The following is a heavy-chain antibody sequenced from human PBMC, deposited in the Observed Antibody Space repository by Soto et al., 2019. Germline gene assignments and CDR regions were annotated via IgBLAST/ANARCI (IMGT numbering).Heavy chain of an antibody. D-gene: IGHD2-2*02. J-gene: IGHJ4*02. CDR2: IKSKTDGGTT. CDR1: GFTFSNAW. Sequence: GGSLRLSCAASGFTFSNAWMSWVRQAPGKGLEWVGRIKSKTDGGTTDYAAPVKGRFTISRDESKNTLYLQMNSLKTEDTAVYYCTTTVVPAAIGFDYWGQGTLVTVSS. V-gene: IGHV3-15*01. CDR3: TTTVVPAAIGFDY.